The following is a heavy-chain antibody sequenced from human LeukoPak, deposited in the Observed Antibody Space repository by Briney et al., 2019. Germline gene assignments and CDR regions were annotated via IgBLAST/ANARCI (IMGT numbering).Heavy chain of an antibody. V-gene: IGHV1-2*06. CDR3: ARGLQIVVVHDY. CDR2: INPNSGGT. Sequence: ASVKVSCKASGYTFTGYYMHWVRQAPGQGLEWMGRINPNSGGTNYAQKFQGRVTMTRDTSISTAYMELGRLRSDDTAVYYCARGLQIVVVHDYWGQGTLVTVSS. CDR1: GYTFTGYY. D-gene: IGHD3-22*01. J-gene: IGHJ4*02.